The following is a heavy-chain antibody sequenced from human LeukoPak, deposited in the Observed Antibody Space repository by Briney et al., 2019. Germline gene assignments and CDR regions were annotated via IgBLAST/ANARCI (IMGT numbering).Heavy chain of an antibody. CDR1: GFTVSSNY. CDR2: IYSGGST. CDR3: ARDFDSYNWFDP. D-gene: IGHD3-3*01. J-gene: IGHJ5*02. Sequence: GGSLRLSCAASGFTVSSNYMSWVRQAPGKGLEWGSVIYSGGSTYYADSVKGRFTISRDNSKNTLYLQMNSLRAEDTAVYYCARDFDSYNWFDPWGQGTLVTVSS. V-gene: IGHV3-66*02.